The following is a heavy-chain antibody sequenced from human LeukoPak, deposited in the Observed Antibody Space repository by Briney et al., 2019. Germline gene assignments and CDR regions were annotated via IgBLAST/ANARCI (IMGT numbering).Heavy chain of an antibody. J-gene: IGHJ4*02. D-gene: IGHD2-2*01. CDR1: GFTFSSYG. V-gene: IGHV3-30*02. Sequence: PGGSLRLSCAASGFTFSSYGMHWVRQAPGKGLEWVAFIRYDGSNKYYADSVKGRFTISRDNSKNTLYLQMNSLRAEDTAVYYCARGSIVVVPAAFGTPFDYWGQGTLVTVSS. CDR3: ARGSIVVVPAAFGTPFDY. CDR2: IRYDGSNK.